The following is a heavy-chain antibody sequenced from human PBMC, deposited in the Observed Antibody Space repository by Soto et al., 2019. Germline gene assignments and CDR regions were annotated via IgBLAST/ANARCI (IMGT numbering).Heavy chain of an antibody. Sequence: ASVKVSCKASGYTFTSYGISWVRQAPGQGLEWMGWISAYNGNTNYAQKLQGRVTMTTDTSTSTAYMELRSLRSDDTAVYYCARDHPYPEVDAFDIWGQGTMVTVSS. V-gene: IGHV1-18*01. CDR1: GYTFTSYG. CDR3: ARDHPYPEVDAFDI. J-gene: IGHJ3*02. CDR2: ISAYNGNT.